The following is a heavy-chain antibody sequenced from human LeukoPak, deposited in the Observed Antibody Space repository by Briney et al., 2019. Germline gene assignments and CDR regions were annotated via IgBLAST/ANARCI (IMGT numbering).Heavy chain of an antibody. Sequence: ASVKVSCKASGYTFTSYGISWVRQAPGQGLEWMGWISAYNGNTNYAQKLQGRVTMTTDTSTSTAYMELSSLRSEDTAVYYCARVNSGGATVTNYFDYWGQGTLVTVSS. CDR3: ARVNSGGATVTNYFDY. CDR1: GYTFTSYG. V-gene: IGHV1-18*01. CDR2: ISAYNGNT. D-gene: IGHD4-17*01. J-gene: IGHJ4*02.